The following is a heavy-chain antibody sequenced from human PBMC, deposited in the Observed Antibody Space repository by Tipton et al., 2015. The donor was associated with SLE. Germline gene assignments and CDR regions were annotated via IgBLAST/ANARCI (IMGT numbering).Heavy chain of an antibody. D-gene: IGHD2-21*01. CDR1: GFTFSSYE. V-gene: IGHV3-48*03. J-gene: IGHJ3*02. CDR3: GRNCPRVPLGI. Sequence: SLRLSCAASGFTFSSYEMNWVRQAPGKGLEWVSYISSRGSTIYYADSVKGRFTISRDNAKNSLYLQMNSRRAEDTAVYYCGRNCPRVPLGIWGQGTVLTVSS. CDR2: ISSRGSTI.